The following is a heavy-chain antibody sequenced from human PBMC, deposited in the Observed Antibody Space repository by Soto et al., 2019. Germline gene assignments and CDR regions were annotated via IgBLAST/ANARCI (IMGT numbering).Heavy chain of an antibody. D-gene: IGHD2-15*01. Sequence: GGSLRLSCAASGFTFSRFAMNWVRQAPGKGLEWVSGIGDSGGTTFYADSVKGRFTISRDNSKNTLFLQMNSLRAEDTAVYYWAKDSLGDYYFYGMDVWGQGTTVTVSS. V-gene: IGHV3-23*01. CDR1: GFTFSRFA. CDR2: IGDSGGTT. J-gene: IGHJ6*02. CDR3: AKDSLGDYYFYGMDV.